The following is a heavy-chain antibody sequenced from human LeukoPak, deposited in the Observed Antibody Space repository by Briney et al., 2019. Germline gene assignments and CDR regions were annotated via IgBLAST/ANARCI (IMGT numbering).Heavy chain of an antibody. V-gene: IGHV4-39*07. CDR1: GGSISSSSYY. Sequence: SETLSLTCTVSGGSISSSSYYWGWIRQPPGKGLEWIGSIYYSGSTYYNPSLKSRVTISVDTSKNQFSLKLSSVTAADTAVYYCARLGSASRYFDTYYFDYWGQGTLVTVSS. CDR3: ARLGSASRYFDTYYFDY. J-gene: IGHJ4*02. D-gene: IGHD3-9*01. CDR2: IYYSGST.